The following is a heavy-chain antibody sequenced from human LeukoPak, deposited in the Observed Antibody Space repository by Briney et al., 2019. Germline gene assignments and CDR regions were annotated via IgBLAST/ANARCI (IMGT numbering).Heavy chain of an antibody. J-gene: IGHJ3*02. Sequence: PSETLSLTCIVSGYSISSGYHWAWIRQPPGKGLEWIGSIYRRGITYYNPSLKSRVTISVDTSKNQFSLKLSSVTAADTAVYYCARDKMATTTRDAFDIWGQGTMVTVSS. CDR2: IYRRGIT. V-gene: IGHV4-38-2*02. CDR3: ARDKMATTTRDAFDI. CDR1: GYSISSGYH. D-gene: IGHD5-24*01.